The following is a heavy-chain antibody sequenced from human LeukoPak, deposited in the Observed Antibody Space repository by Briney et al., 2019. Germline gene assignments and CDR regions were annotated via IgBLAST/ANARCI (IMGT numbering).Heavy chain of an antibody. D-gene: IGHD4-17*01. CDR3: ARVFDYGDYSFDY. V-gene: IGHV3-7*05. Sequence: GGSLRLSCAASGFTFSSYWMSWVRQVPGKGLEWVANIKQDGSDKYYVDSVKGRFTISRDNAKNSLFLQMNSLRAEDTAVYYCARVFDYGDYSFDYWGQGTLVTVSS. J-gene: IGHJ4*02. CDR2: IKQDGSDK. CDR1: GFTFSSYW.